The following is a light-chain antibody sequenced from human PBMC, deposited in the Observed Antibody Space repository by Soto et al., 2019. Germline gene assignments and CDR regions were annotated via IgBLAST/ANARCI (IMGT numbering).Light chain of an antibody. Sequence: ALTQPASVSWSPGQSITIACTGTSSDVGSYNLVSWYQQHPGKAPKLMIYEGSKRPSGVSNRFSGSKSGNTASLTISGLQAEDEADYYCCSYAGSFYVFGTGTKVTVL. J-gene: IGLJ1*01. CDR2: EGS. CDR1: SSDVGSYNL. V-gene: IGLV2-23*01. CDR3: CSYAGSFYV.